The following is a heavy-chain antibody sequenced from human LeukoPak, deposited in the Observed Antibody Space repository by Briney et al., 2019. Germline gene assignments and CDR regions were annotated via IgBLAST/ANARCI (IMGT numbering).Heavy chain of an antibody. CDR1: GYSFTNYW. V-gene: IGHV5-51*01. CDR2: IYPADSDT. D-gene: IGHD2-2*01. CDR3: ARLLGYCSSTSCLYGMDV. J-gene: IGHJ6*04. Sequence: GESLKISCKGSGYSFTNYWIGWVRQMPGKGLEWMGIIYPADSDTRYSPSFQGQVTISVDKSISTAYLQWSSLEASDTAMYYCARLLGYCSSTSCLYGMDVWGKGTTVTVSS.